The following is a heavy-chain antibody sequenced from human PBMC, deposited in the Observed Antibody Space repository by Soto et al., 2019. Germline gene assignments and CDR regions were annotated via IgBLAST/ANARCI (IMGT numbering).Heavy chain of an antibody. D-gene: IGHD6-19*01. CDR3: ARESEVAGTDY. Sequence: TSETLSLTCTVSGGSISNYFWSWIRQPPGKGLEWIGYIYYSGSTNYNPSLKSRVTISLDTSKNQFSLKLSSVTAADTAVYYCARESEVAGTDYWGQGTLVTVSS. V-gene: IGHV4-59*01. CDR2: IYYSGST. J-gene: IGHJ4*02. CDR1: GGSISNYF.